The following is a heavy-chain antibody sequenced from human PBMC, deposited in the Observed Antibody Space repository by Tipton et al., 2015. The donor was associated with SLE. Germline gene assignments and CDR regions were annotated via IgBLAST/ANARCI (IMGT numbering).Heavy chain of an antibody. CDR2: IYYSGST. CDR3: ASIVGASDAFDI. J-gene: IGHJ3*02. CDR1: GGSISSGDYY. Sequence: TLSLTCTVSGGSISSGDYYWSWIRQPPGKGLEWIGYIYYSGSTYYNPSLKSRVTISVDTSKNQFSLKLSSVTAADTAVYYCASIVGASDAFDIWGQGTMVTVSS. V-gene: IGHV4-30-4*08. D-gene: IGHD1-26*01.